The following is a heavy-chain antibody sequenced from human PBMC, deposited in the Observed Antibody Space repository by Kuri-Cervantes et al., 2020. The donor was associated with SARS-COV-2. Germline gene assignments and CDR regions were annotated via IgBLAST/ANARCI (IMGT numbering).Heavy chain of an antibody. Sequence: SETLSLTCTVSGGSISNYYWSWIRQAPGKGLEWIGYIYYTGRINNNPSLKSRVTISVDTSKSQFSLKLSSVTAADTAVYYGARVRGVLGEVYFDYWGQGTLVTVSS. J-gene: IGHJ4*02. CDR3: ARVRGVLGEVYFDY. CDR1: GGSISNYY. CDR2: IYYTGRI. V-gene: IGHV4-59*01. D-gene: IGHD3-10*01.